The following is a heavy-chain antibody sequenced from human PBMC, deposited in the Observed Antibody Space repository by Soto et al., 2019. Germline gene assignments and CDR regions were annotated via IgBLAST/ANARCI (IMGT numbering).Heavy chain of an antibody. Sequence: SVKVSCKASGYSYTAHYMHWVRQVSARQLEDMGRLKTDNGGTYNAPKFLGRVTFTRDTCTNTSYMEVSGLHADDTAGYFCARDFCPRGSGSRCPIYGWCCWGQGTTGSVSS. CDR2: LKTDNGGT. V-gene: IGHV1-2*06. J-gene: IGHJ6*02. D-gene: IGHD3-10*01. CDR1: GYSYTAHY. CDR3: ARDFCPRGSGSRCPIYGWCC.